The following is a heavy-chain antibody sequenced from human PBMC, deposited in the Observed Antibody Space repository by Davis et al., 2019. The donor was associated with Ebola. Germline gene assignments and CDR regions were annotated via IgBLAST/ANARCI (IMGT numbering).Heavy chain of an antibody. J-gene: IGHJ6*02. D-gene: IGHD5-12*01. Sequence: GESLKISCAASGFTFSNAWMSWVRQAPGKGLEWVGRIKSKTDGGTTDYAAPVKGRFTISRDDSKNTLYLQMNSLKTEDTAVYYCTTPVVATTIYYYYYGMDVWGQGTTVTVSS. CDR2: IKSKTDGGTT. CDR3: TTPVVATTIYYYYYGMDV. V-gene: IGHV3-15*01. CDR1: GFTFSNAW.